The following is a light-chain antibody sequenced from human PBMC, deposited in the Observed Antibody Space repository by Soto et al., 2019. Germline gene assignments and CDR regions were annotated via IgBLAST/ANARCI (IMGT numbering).Light chain of an antibody. V-gene: IGKV1-39*01. CDR2: SAS. CDR3: EQSFSTPT. CDR1: QRINIY. Sequence: DIQMTQSPSALATSIGGSVTITCRASQRINIYLNWYRQQPGKAPELLIYSASNLQSGVPSRFSVSGSGTDFTLTISGLQSEDFATYYCEQSFSTPTFGQGTQLEI. J-gene: IGKJ5*01.